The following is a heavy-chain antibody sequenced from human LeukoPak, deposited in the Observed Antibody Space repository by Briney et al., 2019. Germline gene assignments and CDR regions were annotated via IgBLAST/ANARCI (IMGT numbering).Heavy chain of an antibody. V-gene: IGHV1-2*06. Sequence: GASVKVSXKASGYTFTGYYMHWVRQAPGQGLEWMGRINPNSGGTNYAQKFQGRVTITADKSTSTAYMELSSLRSEDTAVYYCARELLTARSEDAFDIWGQGTMVTVSS. CDR2: INPNSGGT. D-gene: IGHD6-6*01. CDR3: ARELLTARSEDAFDI. J-gene: IGHJ3*02. CDR1: GYTFTGYY.